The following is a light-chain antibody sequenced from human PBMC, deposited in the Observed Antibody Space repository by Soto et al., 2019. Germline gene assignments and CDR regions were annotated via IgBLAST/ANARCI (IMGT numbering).Light chain of an antibody. CDR3: QQYGSSPPYT. J-gene: IGKJ2*01. CDR1: QSVSSSY. Sequence: EIVLTQSPGTLSLSPGERATLSCRASQSVSSSYLAWYQQKPGQAPRLLIYGASSRATGIPDRFSGGGSGTDFTLTISRLEPEDFAVYYCQQYGSSPPYTCGQGTKLEIK. V-gene: IGKV3-20*01. CDR2: GAS.